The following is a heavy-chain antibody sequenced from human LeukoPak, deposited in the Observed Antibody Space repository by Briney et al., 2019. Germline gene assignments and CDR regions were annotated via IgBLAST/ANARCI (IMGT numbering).Heavy chain of an antibody. D-gene: IGHD6-19*01. CDR3: AKGGAVPWTGLDY. Sequence: SGGSLRLSCAVSGFTIRSYAMNWVRQSPGKGLEGVSTITASTDRTYYTDSVKGRFTISRDNFRNMLHLEMNSLRAEDTAVYYCAKGGAVPWTGLDYWGQGTLVTVSS. J-gene: IGHJ4*02. V-gene: IGHV3-23*01. CDR2: ITASTDRT. CDR1: GFTIRSYA.